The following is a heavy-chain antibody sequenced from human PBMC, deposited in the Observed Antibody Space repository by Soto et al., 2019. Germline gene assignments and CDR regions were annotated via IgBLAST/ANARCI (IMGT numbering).Heavy chain of an antibody. J-gene: IGHJ4*02. CDR2: INPNSGGT. D-gene: IGHD6-19*01. Sequence: ASVKVSCKASGYTFSGFYMHWVRQAPGQGLEWVGWINPNSGGTKSAEKFQGRVTMTRDTSISTAYMELSRLTSDDTAVYYCASAAVTGTAGLDFWGQGTQVTVSS. V-gene: IGHV1-2*02. CDR1: GYTFSGFY. CDR3: ASAAVTGTAGLDF.